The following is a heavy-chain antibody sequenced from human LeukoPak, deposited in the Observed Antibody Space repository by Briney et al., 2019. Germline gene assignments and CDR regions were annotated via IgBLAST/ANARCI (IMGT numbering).Heavy chain of an antibody. CDR3: ARRYCSSTSCTLDY. CDR2: ISSSGSTI. CDR1: GFTFSSYE. V-gene: IGHV3-48*03. Sequence: GGSLRLSCAASGFTFSSYEMNWVRQAPGKGLERVSYISSSGSTIYYADSVKGRFTISRDNAKNSLYLQMNSLRAEDTAVYYCARRYCSSTSCTLDYWGQGTLVTVSS. D-gene: IGHD2-2*01. J-gene: IGHJ4*02.